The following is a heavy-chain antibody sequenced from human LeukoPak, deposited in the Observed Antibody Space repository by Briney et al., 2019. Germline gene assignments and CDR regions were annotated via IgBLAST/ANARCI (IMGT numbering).Heavy chain of an antibody. J-gene: IGHJ4*02. D-gene: IGHD5-12*01. Sequence: PSEALSLTCVVYVDSFSVYYGSSSRQPPGEGGGCRGEINHSESTNSIPCLKSRVTISVDTSKNKFSLTLSSVTAADTAVYYCARGARGYSGYDFDYWGQGTLVTVSS. V-gene: IGHV4-34*01. CDR3: ARGARGYSGYDFDY. CDR2: INHSEST. CDR1: VDSFSVYY.